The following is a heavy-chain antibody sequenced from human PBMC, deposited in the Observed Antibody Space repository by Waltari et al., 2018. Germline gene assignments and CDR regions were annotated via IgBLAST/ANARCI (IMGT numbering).Heavy chain of an antibody. CDR2: ISRGSRYI. CDR1: GFTFSSYT. J-gene: IGHJ4*02. V-gene: IGHV3-21*01. CDR3: AREWGVMVGTAGFYFDY. D-gene: IGHD2-15*01. Sequence: EVQLVGSGGGLVKPGGSLRLSCAASGFTFSSYTMNWVRQAPGKGLGWVSSISRGSRYIYYADSVKGRFTISRDNAKNSLYLQMNSRRVEDTAVYYCAREWGVMVGTAGFYFDYWGQGALVTVSS.